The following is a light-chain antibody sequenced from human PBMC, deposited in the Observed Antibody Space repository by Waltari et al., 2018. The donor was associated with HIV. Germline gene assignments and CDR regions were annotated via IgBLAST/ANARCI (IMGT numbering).Light chain of an antibody. CDR2: DDS. J-gene: IGLJ3*02. Sequence: SYVLTQPPSVSVAPGQTARITCGGNNIGSKSVHWYQQKPGQAPVLVVYDDSDRHSGIPERFSGSNSGNTVTLTISRVEAGDEADYFCQVWDSSSDHRGVFGGGTKLTVL. V-gene: IGLV3-21*02. CDR3: QVWDSSSDHRGV. CDR1: NIGSKS.